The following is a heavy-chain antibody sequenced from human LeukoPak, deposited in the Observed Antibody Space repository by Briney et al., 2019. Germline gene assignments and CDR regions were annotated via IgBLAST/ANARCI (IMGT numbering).Heavy chain of an antibody. V-gene: IGHV3-7*01. CDR1: GFTFNNYA. CDR3: ARDRVKGREVDY. D-gene: IGHD5-24*01. Sequence: GGSLRLSCAASGFTFNNYAMSWVRQAPGKGLEWVANIKQDGSEKYYVDSVKGRFTISRDNAKNSLYLQMNSLRAEDTAVYYCARDRVKGREVDYWGQGTLVTVSS. CDR2: IKQDGSEK. J-gene: IGHJ4*02.